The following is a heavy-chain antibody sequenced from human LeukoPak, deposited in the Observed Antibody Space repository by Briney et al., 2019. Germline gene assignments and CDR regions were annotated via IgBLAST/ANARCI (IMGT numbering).Heavy chain of an antibody. CDR3: ARFYYDSSGYYFDY. D-gene: IGHD3-22*01. CDR1: GGSFSGYY. V-gene: IGHV4-34*01. CDR2: INHSGST. Sequence: SETLSLTCAVYGGSFSGYYWSWIRQPPGKGLEWIGEINHSGSTNYNPSLKSRVTISVDTSKNQFSLKLSSVTAADTAVYYCARFYYDSSGYYFDYWGQGTLVTVSS. J-gene: IGHJ4*02.